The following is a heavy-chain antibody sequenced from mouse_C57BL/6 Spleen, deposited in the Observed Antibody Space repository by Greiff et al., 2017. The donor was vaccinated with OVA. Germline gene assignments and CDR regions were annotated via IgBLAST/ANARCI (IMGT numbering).Heavy chain of an antibody. Sequence: VKLQQPGAELVKPGASVKMSCKASGYTFTSYCITWVKQRPGQGLEWIGDIYPGSGSTKYNEKFKSKATLTVDTSYSTAYMQLSSLTSENSAVYYCARWVIYGNDPSAWFAYWGQGTLVTVSA. D-gene: IGHD2-2*01. CDR3: ARWVIYGNDPSAWFAY. CDR2: IYPGSGST. V-gene: IGHV1-55*01. CDR1: GYTFTSYC. J-gene: IGHJ3*01.